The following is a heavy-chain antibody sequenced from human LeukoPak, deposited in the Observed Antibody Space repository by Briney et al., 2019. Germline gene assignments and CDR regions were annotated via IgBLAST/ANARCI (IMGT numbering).Heavy chain of an antibody. CDR3: ARRRGYYDSSGYYFRLDFDY. V-gene: IGHV4-34*11. CDR1: GGSFSGYY. CDR2: IYYSRST. D-gene: IGHD3-22*01. J-gene: IGHJ4*02. Sequence: SETLSLTCAVDGGSFSGYYWSWIRQPPGKGLEWIGNIYYSRSTNYNPSLKSRVTISVDTSKNQFSLNLSSVTAADTAVYYCARRRGYYDSSGYYFRLDFDYWGQGTLVTVSS.